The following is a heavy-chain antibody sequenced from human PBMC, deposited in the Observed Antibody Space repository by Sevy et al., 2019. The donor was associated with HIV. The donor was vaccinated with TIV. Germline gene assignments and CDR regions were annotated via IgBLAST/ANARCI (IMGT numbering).Heavy chain of an antibody. V-gene: IGHV3-7*01. Sequence: LRLSCAASGFTFRSHWMTWVRQAPGKGLEWVANINRDGSEKSYVDSVKGRFTISRDDAKNSLYLQMNSLRVEDTATYYCASDYSWGQGTLVTVSS. J-gene: IGHJ4*02. CDR3: ASDYS. CDR1: GFTFRSHW. CDR2: INRDGSEK.